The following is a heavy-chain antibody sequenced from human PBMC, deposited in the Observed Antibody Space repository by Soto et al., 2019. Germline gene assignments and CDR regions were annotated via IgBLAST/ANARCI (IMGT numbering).Heavy chain of an antibody. J-gene: IGHJ4*02. Sequence: EVQLLESGGGLVQPGGSLRLSCAASGFTFSSYAMSWVRQAPGKGLEWVSGISDSGVSTYYADSVKGRFTISRDNSKKTLYVQMNSLRVEDTAVYYCAKRVYSSGWTGGFEYWGQGTLVTVSS. CDR3: AKRVYSSGWTGGFEY. V-gene: IGHV3-23*01. CDR2: ISDSGVST. CDR1: GFTFSSYA. D-gene: IGHD6-19*01.